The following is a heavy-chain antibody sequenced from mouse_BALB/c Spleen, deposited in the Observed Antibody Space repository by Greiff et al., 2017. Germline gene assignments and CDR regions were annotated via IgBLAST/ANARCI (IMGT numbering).Heavy chain of an antibody. D-gene: IGHD2-3*01. V-gene: IGHV5-6-4*01. Sequence: DVQLVESGGGLVKPGGSLKLSCAASGFTFSSYTMSWVRQTPEKRLEWVATISSGGSYTYYPDSVKGRFTISRDNAKNTLYLQMSSLKSEDTAMYYCTRGDDGYYWGQGTTLTVSS. J-gene: IGHJ2*01. CDR3: TRGDDGYY. CDR1: GFTFSSYT. CDR2: ISSGGSYT.